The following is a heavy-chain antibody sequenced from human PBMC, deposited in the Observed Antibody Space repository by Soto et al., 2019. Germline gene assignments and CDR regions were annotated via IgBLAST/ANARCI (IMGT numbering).Heavy chain of an antibody. D-gene: IGHD6-13*01. CDR3: ARDSWRDAFDI. CDR1: GGSIRDYF. V-gene: IGHV4-59*01. J-gene: IGHJ3*02. Sequence: PSETLSLTCTVSGGSIRDYFWGWIRQSPGKGLEWIGYIYYSGSTNYNPSLKSRVTISVDTSKNQFSLKLSSVAAADTAVYYCARDSWRDAFDIWGQGTMVTVS. CDR2: IYYSGST.